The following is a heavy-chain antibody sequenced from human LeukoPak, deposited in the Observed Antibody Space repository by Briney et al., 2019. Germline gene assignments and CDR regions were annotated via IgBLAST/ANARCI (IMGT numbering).Heavy chain of an antibody. D-gene: IGHD2-2*01. V-gene: IGHV1-18*01. J-gene: IGHJ3*02. CDR1: GYTFTSYG. CDR3: ARDGWVGGVVPAASPIPFDI. Sequence: GASVKVSCKASGYTFTSYGISWVRQAPGQGLEWMGWISAYNGNTNYAQKLQGRVTMTTDTSTSTAYMELRSLRSDDTAEYYCARDGWVGGVVPAASPIPFDIWGQGTMVTVSS. CDR2: ISAYNGNT.